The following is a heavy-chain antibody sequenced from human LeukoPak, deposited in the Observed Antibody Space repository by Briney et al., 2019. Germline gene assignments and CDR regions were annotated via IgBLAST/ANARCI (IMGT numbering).Heavy chain of an antibody. V-gene: IGHV1-69*04. D-gene: IGHD3-22*01. CDR2: IIPILGIA. Sequence: ASVKVSCKASGGTFGSYAISWVRQAPGQGLEWMGRIIPILGIANYAQKFQGRVTITADKSTSTAYMELSSLRSEDTAVYYCARAEYYYDSSGYYYVPLETYFDYWGQGTLVTVSS. J-gene: IGHJ4*02. CDR1: GGTFGSYA. CDR3: ARAEYYYDSSGYYYVPLETYFDY.